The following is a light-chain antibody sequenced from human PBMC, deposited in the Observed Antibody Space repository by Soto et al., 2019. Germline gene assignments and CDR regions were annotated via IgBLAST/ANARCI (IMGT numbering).Light chain of an antibody. V-gene: IGKV1-39*01. CDR2: AAS. J-gene: IGKJ2*01. CDR1: QSISNY. Sequence: DIQMTHSPSSLYASVVDRVNMTFRASQSISNYLNWYQQKPGKAPKLLIYAASSLQSGVPSKFSGSGSGTDFSLTIKSLQPEDFATYYCQQSYSTPHTCGQWTTGDIK. CDR3: QQSYSTPHT.